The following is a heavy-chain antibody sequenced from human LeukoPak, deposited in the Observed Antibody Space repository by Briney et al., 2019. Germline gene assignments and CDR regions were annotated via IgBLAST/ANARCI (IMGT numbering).Heavy chain of an antibody. CDR3: ARLSRYYYGSRSYYNQAPAQYYFDY. J-gene: IGHJ4*02. CDR1: GGSISSYY. D-gene: IGHD3-10*01. V-gene: IGHV4-59*08. CDR2: IYYSGST. Sequence: SETLSLTCTVSGGSISSYYWSWIRQPPGKGLEWIGYIYYSGSTNYNPSLKSRVTISVDTSKNQFSLKLSSVTAADTAVYYCARLSRYYYGSRSYYNQAPAQYYFDYWGQGTLVTVSS.